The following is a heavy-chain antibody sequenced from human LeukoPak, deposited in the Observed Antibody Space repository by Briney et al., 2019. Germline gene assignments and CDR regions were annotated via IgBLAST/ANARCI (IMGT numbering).Heavy chain of an antibody. CDR2: ISFGSSYT. CDR3: VRRPEAGDS. CDR1: GFTFSDYY. V-gene: IGHV3-11*03. Sequence: PGGSLRLSCAASGFTFSDYYMTWIRQAPGKGLEWISYISFGSSYTNYADSVKGRFTISRDNAKRSLYLQMNNLRAEDTAVYYCVRRPEAGDSWGQGTLVTVSS. D-gene: IGHD6-13*01. J-gene: IGHJ5*01.